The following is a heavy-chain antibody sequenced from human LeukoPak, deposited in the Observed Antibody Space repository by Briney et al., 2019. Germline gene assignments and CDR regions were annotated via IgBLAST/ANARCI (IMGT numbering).Heavy chain of an antibody. D-gene: IGHD3-10*01. Sequence: SETLSPTCTVSGGSISSSSYYWGWIRQPPGKGLEWIGEINHSGSTNYNPSLKSRVTISVDTSKNQFSLKLSSVTAADTAVYYCARRGHWGQGTLVTVSS. CDR1: GGSISSSSYY. CDR3: ARRGH. CDR2: INHSGST. J-gene: IGHJ4*02. V-gene: IGHV4-39*07.